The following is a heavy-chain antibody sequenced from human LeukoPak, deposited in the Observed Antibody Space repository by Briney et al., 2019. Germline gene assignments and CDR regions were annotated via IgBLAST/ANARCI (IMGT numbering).Heavy chain of an antibody. J-gene: IGHJ4*02. CDR3: AKGLAVSGEDY. CDR1: GFIFGDYA. Sequence: GGSLRLSCAASGFIFGDYAMHWVRQAPGKGLEWVSGITWNSVSIGYADSVKGRFTISRDNAKDSLYLQMSSLRAEDTAFYYCAKGLAVSGEDYWGQGTLVTVSS. V-gene: IGHV3-9*01. CDR2: ITWNSVSI. D-gene: IGHD6-19*01.